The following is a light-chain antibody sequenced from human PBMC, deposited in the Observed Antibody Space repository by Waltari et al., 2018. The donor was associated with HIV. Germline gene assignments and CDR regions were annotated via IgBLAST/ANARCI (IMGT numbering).Light chain of an antibody. Sequence: QSVLTQPPSASGTPGQRVTISCSGGRYNIGENFVYWFQQLPGTAPRLLVFGNNQRPSGVPDRFSGSKGGTSASLVISGLRSEDEGTYYCATWEDDLSGVVFGGGSKLTVL. CDR3: ATWEDDLSGVV. CDR1: RYNIGENF. V-gene: IGLV1-47*01. J-gene: IGLJ2*01. CDR2: GNN.